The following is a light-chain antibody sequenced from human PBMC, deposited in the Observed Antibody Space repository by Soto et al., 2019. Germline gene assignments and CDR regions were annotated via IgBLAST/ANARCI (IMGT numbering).Light chain of an antibody. V-gene: IGKV1-12*01. CDR3: QQAYSFPYT. CDR1: PGISSW. CDR2: AVS. J-gene: IGKJ2*01. Sequence: DIQMTQAPSSVSASVGDRVTITCRASPGISSWLAWYQQKPGNAPKLLIHAVSSLQSGVPSRFSGSGSETDFTLTISSLQPEDIATYYCQQAYSFPYTFGQGTKLEIK.